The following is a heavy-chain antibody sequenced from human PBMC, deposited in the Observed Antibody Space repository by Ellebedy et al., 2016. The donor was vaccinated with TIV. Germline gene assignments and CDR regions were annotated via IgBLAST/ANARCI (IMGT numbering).Heavy chain of an antibody. V-gene: IGHV4-61*01. Sequence: GSLRLSXTVSGGSVSSGSYYWSWIRQPPGKGLEWIGYIYYSGSTNYNPSLKSRVTISVDTSKNQFSLKLSSVTAADTAVYYCARLYFDRYYFDYWGQGTLVTVSS. D-gene: IGHD3-9*01. CDR3: ARLYFDRYYFDY. CDR1: GGSVSSGSYY. J-gene: IGHJ4*02. CDR2: IYYSGST.